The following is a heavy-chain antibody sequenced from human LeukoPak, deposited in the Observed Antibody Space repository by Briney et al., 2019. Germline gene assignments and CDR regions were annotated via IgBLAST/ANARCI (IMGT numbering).Heavy chain of an antibody. J-gene: IGHJ4*02. CDR1: GGSISSGGYS. V-gene: IGHV4-30-2*01. D-gene: IGHD3-3*01. CDR3: ARVGNFWSGYYSPYFDY. CDR2: IYHSGST. Sequence: SETLSLTCAVSGGSISSGGYSWSWIRQPPGKGLEWIGYIYHSGSTYYNPSLKSRVTISVDRSKSQFSLKLSSVTAADTAVYYCARVGNFWSGYYSPYFDYWGQGTLVTVSS.